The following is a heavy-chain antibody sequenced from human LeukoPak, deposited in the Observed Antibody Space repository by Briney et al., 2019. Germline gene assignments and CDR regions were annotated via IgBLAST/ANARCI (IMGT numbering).Heavy chain of an antibody. CDR3: AREEFDFWSGYLNWFDP. Sequence: RGSLRLSCAASGFTFSDYYMSWIRQAPGKGLEWVSYISSSGSTIYYADSVKGRFTISRDNAKNSLYLQMNSLRAEDTAVYYCAREEFDFWSGYLNWFDPWGQGTLVTVSS. D-gene: IGHD3-3*01. V-gene: IGHV3-11*01. CDR2: ISSSGSTI. J-gene: IGHJ5*02. CDR1: GFTFSDYY.